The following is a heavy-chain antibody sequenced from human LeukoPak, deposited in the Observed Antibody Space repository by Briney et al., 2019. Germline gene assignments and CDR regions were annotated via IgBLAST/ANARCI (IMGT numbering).Heavy chain of an antibody. Sequence: SETLSLTCAVYGGSFSGYYWSWIRQPPGKGLEGIGEINHSGSTNYNPSLKSRVTISVDTSKNQFSLKLSSVTAADTAVYYCARGQATIFGVVIPFDYWGQGTLITVSS. D-gene: IGHD3-3*01. CDR3: ARGQATIFGVVIPFDY. J-gene: IGHJ4*02. V-gene: IGHV4-34*01. CDR1: GGSFSGYY. CDR2: INHSGST.